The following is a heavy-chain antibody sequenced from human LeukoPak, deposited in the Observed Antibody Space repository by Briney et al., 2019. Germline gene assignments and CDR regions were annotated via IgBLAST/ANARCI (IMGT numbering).Heavy chain of an antibody. Sequence: GGSLRLSCAASGFTFSSYWMSWVRQAPGKGLEWVAVIWYGGSNKYYADSVKGRFTISRDNSKNTLYLQMNSLRAEDTAVYYCAKDEERSSAYRAVAGPLDYWGQGTLVPVSS. CDR3: AKDEERSSAYRAVAGPLDY. J-gene: IGHJ4*02. CDR2: IWYGGSNK. V-gene: IGHV3-30*02. CDR1: GFTFSSYW. D-gene: IGHD6-19*01.